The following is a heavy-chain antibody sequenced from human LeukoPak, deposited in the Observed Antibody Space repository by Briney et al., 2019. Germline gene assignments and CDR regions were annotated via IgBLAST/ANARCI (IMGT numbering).Heavy chain of an antibody. CDR3: ARDPTAYYDFWSGPGFDP. V-gene: IGHV1-69*04. CDR2: IIPILGIA. D-gene: IGHD3-3*01. Sequence: SVKVSCKASGGTFSSYAISWVRQAPGQGLEWMGRIIPILGIANYAQKFQGRVTITADKSTSTAYMELSSLRSEDTAVYHCARDPTAYYDFWSGPGFDPWGQGTLVTVSS. CDR1: GGTFSSYA. J-gene: IGHJ5*02.